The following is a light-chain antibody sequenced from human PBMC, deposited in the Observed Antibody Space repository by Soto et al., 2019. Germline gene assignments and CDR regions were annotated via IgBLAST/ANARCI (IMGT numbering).Light chain of an antibody. J-gene: IGLJ1*01. V-gene: IGLV2-14*01. CDR3: NSHSGGNFHV. CDR2: EVI. CDR1: SSDVGRYTH. Sequence: QSVLPQPASVSGSPGQSITISCPGTSSDVGRYTHVSWYQHHPGKAPKLIISEVINRPSGVSNRFSGSKSGDTASLTISGLQAEEEADYYCNSHSGGNFHVFGTGTKATVL.